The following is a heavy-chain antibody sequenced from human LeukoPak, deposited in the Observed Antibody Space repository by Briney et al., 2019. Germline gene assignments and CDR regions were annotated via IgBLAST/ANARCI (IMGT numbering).Heavy chain of an antibody. J-gene: IGHJ4*02. CDR2: INPNSGGT. V-gene: IGHV1-2*02. CDR3: ARDFFDTFYGDYDINYFDY. CDR1: GYSFTNYA. D-gene: IGHD4-17*01. Sequence: ASVKVSCKTSGYSFTNYAIHWVRQAPGQGLEWMGWINPNSGGTNYAQKFQGRVTMTRDTSISTAYMELSRLRSDDTAVYYCARDFFDTFYGDYDINYFDYWGQGTLVTVSS.